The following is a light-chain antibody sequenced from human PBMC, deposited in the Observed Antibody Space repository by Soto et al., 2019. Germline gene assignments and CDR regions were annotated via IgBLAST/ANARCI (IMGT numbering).Light chain of an antibody. Sequence: SYELTQPPSVSVSPGQTASITCSGDNLGDKFASWYQQKPGQSPVLVIYQDNKRPSGIPERFSGSNSGNTATLTISGTQAMDEADYYCQARDSGHVIFGGGTKLTVL. V-gene: IGLV3-1*01. CDR1: NLGDKF. J-gene: IGLJ2*01. CDR2: QDN. CDR3: QARDSGHVI.